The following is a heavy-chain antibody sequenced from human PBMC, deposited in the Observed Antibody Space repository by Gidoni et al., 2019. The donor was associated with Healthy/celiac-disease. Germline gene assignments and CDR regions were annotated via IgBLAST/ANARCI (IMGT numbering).Heavy chain of an antibody. Sequence: QVQLVESGGGLVKPGGSLRLPCAASGFTFSDYYMSWIRQAPGKGLEWVSYISSSSSYTNYADSVKGRFTISRDNAKNSLYLQMNSLRAEDTAVYYCARETRAGYSSGWYDYWGQGTLVTVSS. V-gene: IGHV3-11*06. CDR1: GFTFSDYY. CDR3: ARETRAGYSSGWYDY. J-gene: IGHJ4*02. CDR2: ISSSSSYT. D-gene: IGHD6-19*01.